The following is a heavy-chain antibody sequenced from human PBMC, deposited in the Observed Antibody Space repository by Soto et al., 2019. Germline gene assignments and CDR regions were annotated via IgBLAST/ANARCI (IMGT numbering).Heavy chain of an antibody. CDR1: GFTFSSYG. V-gene: IGHV3-33*01. Sequence: GGSLRLSCAASGFTFSSYGMHWVRQAPGKGLEWVAVIWYDGSNKYYADSVKGRFTISRDNSKNTLYLQMNSLRAEDTAVYYCARSYYSSGWGIDYWGQGTLVTVSS. CDR2: IWYDGSNK. CDR3: ARSYYSSGWGIDY. D-gene: IGHD6-19*01. J-gene: IGHJ4*02.